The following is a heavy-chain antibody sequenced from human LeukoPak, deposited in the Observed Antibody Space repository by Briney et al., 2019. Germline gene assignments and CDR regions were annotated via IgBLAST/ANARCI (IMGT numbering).Heavy chain of an antibody. V-gene: IGHV5-51*01. CDR3: ARHGLGSSWFGFDY. J-gene: IGHJ4*02. CDR2: IYPGDSDP. CDR1: GYTFTTYR. Sequence: GESLKISCKGSGYTFTTYRIGWVRQMPGKGLEWMGIIYPGDSDPRYSPSFQGQVTISADKSISTDYLQWSSLKASDSTMYYCARHGLGSSWFGFDYWGQGTLVTVSS. D-gene: IGHD6-13*01.